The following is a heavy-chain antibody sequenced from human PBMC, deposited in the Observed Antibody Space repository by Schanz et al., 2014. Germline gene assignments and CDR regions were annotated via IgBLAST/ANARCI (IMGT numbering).Heavy chain of an antibody. CDR2: ISWNSGNI. CDR1: GFMFEDYV. V-gene: IGHV3-9*01. Sequence: VQLVESGGGLVQPGRSLRLSCAASGFMFEDYVMHWVRQGPGKGLEWVSGISWNSGNIGYADSVKGRFIISRDNAKNSLYLQMDSLRVEDTALYYCARDFSVGSGRYHNGMDVWGPGTTVTVSS. J-gene: IGHJ6*02. CDR3: ARDFSVGSGRYHNGMDV. D-gene: IGHD1-1*01.